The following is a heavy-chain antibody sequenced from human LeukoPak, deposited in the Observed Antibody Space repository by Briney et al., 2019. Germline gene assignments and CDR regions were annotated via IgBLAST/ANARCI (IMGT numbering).Heavy chain of an antibody. D-gene: IGHD3-10*01. J-gene: IGHJ6*03. V-gene: IGHV1-46*01. CDR1: GYTFTSYY. CDR3: ARVSLRGSGSYYNYYYYYMDV. Sequence: GASVKVSCKASGYTFTSYYMHWVRQAPGQGLEWMGIINPSGGSTSYAQKFQGRVTMTRDTSTSTVYMELSSLRSEDTAVYYCARVSLRGSGSYYNYYYYYMDVWGKGTTVTVSS. CDR2: INPSGGST.